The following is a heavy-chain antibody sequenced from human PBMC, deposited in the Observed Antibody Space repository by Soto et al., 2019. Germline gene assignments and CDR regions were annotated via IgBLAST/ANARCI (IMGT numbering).Heavy chain of an antibody. CDR2: ISPYDGST. CDR1: GFTFTNYF. V-gene: IGHV1-46*01. D-gene: IGHD1-26*01. CDR3: ARGDGRGSTGFYYYYGMDV. Sequence: QVQLVQSGAEVKKPGASVKVSCKASGFTFTNYFFHWVRQAPRQGLEWLGIISPYDGSTKYVQSLQGRVTVTSDTSTSTVYMELRSLRSEDTAVYFCARGDGRGSTGFYYYYGMDVWGHGTTITVSS. J-gene: IGHJ6*02.